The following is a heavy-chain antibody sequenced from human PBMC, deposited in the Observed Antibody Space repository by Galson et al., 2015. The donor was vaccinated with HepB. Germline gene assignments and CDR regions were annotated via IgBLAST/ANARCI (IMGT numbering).Heavy chain of an antibody. Sequence: SLRLSCAASGFTFSSYAMSWVRQAPGKGLEWVSAISGSGGSTYYADSVKGRFTISRDNSKNTLYLQMNSLRAEDTAVYYCARDKKLSSWYHEYYYGMDVWGQGTTVTVSS. D-gene: IGHD6-13*01. J-gene: IGHJ6*02. V-gene: IGHV3-23*01. CDR1: GFTFSSYA. CDR3: ARDKKLSSWYHEYYYGMDV. CDR2: ISGSGGST.